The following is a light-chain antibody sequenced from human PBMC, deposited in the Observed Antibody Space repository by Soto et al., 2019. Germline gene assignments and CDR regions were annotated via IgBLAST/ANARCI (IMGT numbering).Light chain of an antibody. J-gene: IGLJ3*02. CDR1: SSDVGGYNY. CDR3: CSYAGSYTRWV. V-gene: IGLV2-11*01. Sequence: QSALTQPRSVSGSPGQSVTISCTGTSSDVGGYNYVSWYQQHPGKAPKLMIYDVSKRPSGVPDRFSGSKSGNTASLTISGLQAEDEADYYCCSYAGSYTRWVFGGGTKVTVL. CDR2: DVS.